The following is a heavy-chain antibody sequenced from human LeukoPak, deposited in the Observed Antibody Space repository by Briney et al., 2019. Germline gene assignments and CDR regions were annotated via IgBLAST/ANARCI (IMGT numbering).Heavy chain of an antibody. CDR1: GGSISSYY. Sequence: SETLSLTCTVSGGSISSYYWSWIRQPPGKGLEGIGYIYYSGSTNYNPSLKSRVTISVDTSKNQFSLKLSSVTAADTAMYYCARDHSSGWYRGAFDIWGQGTRPTVSS. CDR3: ARDHSSGWYRGAFDI. D-gene: IGHD6-19*01. CDR2: IYYSGST. J-gene: IGHJ3*02. V-gene: IGHV4-59*01.